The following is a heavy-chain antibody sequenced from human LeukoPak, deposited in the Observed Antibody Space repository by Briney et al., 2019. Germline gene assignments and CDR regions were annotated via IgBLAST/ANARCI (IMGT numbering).Heavy chain of an antibody. J-gene: IGHJ4*02. CDR2: IYYSGST. CDR1: GGSISSYY. CDR3: ARDSLRCSSTSCYRGGNDY. V-gene: IGHV4-59*01. Sequence: SSETLSLTCTVSGGSISSYYWSWIRQPPGKGLEWIGYIYYSGSTNYNPSLKSRVTISVDTSKNQFSLKLSSVTAADTAVYYCARDSLRCSSTSCYRGGNDYWGQGTLVTVSS. D-gene: IGHD2-2*01.